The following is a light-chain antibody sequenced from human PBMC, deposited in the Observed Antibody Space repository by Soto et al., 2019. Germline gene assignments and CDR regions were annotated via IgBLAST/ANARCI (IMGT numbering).Light chain of an antibody. CDR2: DVS. V-gene: IGLV2-11*01. Sequence: QSALTQPRSVSGSPGQSVTISCTGTSSDVGAYNYVSWYQQHPAKAPNLMIYDVSKRPSGVPDRFSGSKSGNTASLTISGLQAEDEGDYYCSSYTNSAYVFGTGTKVTV. CDR1: SSDVGAYNY. J-gene: IGLJ1*01. CDR3: SSYTNSAYV.